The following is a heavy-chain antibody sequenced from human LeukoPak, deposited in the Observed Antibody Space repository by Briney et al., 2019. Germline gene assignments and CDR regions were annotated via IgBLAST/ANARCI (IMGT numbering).Heavy chain of an antibody. D-gene: IGHD2-15*01. CDR1: GFTFRSYE. V-gene: IGHV3-48*03. Sequence: GGSLTLSCEDSGFTFRSYEMNWVRQAPGKGLEWIAYLSSSGSAFSYADSVKGRFTIARDNSKNTLYLQMNSLRAEDAAVYYCAKDQVVAATRVGPELWYYYYYMDVWGKGTTVTISS. J-gene: IGHJ6*03. CDR3: AKDQVVAATRVGPELWYYYYYMDV. CDR2: LSSSGSAF.